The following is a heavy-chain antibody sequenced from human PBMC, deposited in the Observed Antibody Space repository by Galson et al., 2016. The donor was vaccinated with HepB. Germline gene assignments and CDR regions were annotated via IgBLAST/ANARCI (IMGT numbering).Heavy chain of an antibody. CDR1: ITSNY. D-gene: IGHD1-26*01. CDR2: IHYSGTS. J-gene: IGHJ3*02. Sequence: ITSNYWSWIRQPPGKGLEWIGYIHYSGTSKYNPSLSSRVTISVDTSKKQFSLKLRSVTAADTAVYYCAREASGSYPDAFDMWGQGTMVTVSS. CDR3: AREASGSYPDAFDM. V-gene: IGHV4-59*01.